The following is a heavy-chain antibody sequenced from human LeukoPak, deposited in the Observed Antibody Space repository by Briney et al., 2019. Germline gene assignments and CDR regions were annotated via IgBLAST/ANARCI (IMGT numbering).Heavy chain of an antibody. J-gene: IGHJ4*02. CDR2: INPNNGDT. Sequence: ASVKVSCKAAGYTFIGYFMHWVRQAAGQGLEWMGWINPNNGDTNYAQKFQGRVTMTRDTSISTAYVELSRLRSDDTAVYYCARDLSTMINFDYWGQGTLVTVSS. CDR1: GYTFIGYF. V-gene: IGHV1-2*02. D-gene: IGHD3-22*01. CDR3: ARDLSTMINFDY.